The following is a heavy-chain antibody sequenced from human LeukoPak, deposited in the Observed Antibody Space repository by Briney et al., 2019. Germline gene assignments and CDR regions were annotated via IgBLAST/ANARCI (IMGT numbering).Heavy chain of an antibody. J-gene: IGHJ5*02. D-gene: IGHD4-17*01. CDR3: ARDLMDDYGDYVWFDP. CDR1: GGSISSYY. CDR2: IYYSGST. Sequence: PSETLSLTCTLSGGSISSYYWSWIRQPPGKGLEWIGYIYYSGSTNYNPSLKSRVTISVDTYKNQFSLKLSSVTAADTAVYYCARDLMDDYGDYVWFDPWGQGTLVTVSS. V-gene: IGHV4-59*01.